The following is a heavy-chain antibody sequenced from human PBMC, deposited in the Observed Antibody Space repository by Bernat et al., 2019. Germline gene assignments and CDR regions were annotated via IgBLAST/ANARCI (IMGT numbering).Heavy chain of an antibody. J-gene: IGHJ3*01. CDR1: GFTFSNYR. D-gene: IGHD1-20*01. CDR2: IKQDGSEK. Sequence: HLVESGGGLVQPGMSLRLSCTTSGFTFSNYRMSWVRQAPGKGLEWVANIKQDGSEKYYVASVRGLFTISRDNAKNSLYLQMNSLRAEDTALYYCAKDNWNQRGVDGFDVWGQGTMVTVSS. V-gene: IGHV3-7*03. CDR3: AKDNWNQRGVDGFDV.